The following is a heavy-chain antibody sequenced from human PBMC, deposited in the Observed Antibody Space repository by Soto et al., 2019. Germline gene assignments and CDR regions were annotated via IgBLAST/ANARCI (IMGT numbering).Heavy chain of an antibody. CDR1: GFTFSTIW. CDR2: IKSRTAGGTA. J-gene: IGHJ4*02. V-gene: IGHV3-15*01. CDR3: AKTFYSDRFFDY. D-gene: IGHD3-3*01. Sequence: EVQLVESGGGLVKPGASLRLSCAASGFTFSTIWMSWVRQAPGKGLEWVGRIKSRTAGGTADYAAPVQGRFTISRDDSTNTLYLQMNSLKTEDTAIYYCAKTFYSDRFFDYWGQGTRVTVSS.